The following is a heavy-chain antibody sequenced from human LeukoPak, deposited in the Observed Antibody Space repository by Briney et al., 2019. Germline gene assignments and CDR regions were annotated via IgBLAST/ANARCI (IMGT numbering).Heavy chain of an antibody. D-gene: IGHD3-22*01. CDR2: ISYDGSNK. Sequence: GGSLRLSCAASGFTFSSYAMHWVRQAPGKGLEWVAVISYDGSNKYYADSVKGRFTISRDISKNTLYLQMNSLRAEDSALYYCARGGRGSAAVVAPRSFDIWGQGTMVTVSS. CDR3: ARGGRGSAAVVAPRSFDI. J-gene: IGHJ3*02. CDR1: GFTFSSYA. V-gene: IGHV3-30*14.